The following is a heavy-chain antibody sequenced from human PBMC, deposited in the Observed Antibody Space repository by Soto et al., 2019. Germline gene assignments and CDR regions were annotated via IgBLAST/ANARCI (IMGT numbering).Heavy chain of an antibody. CDR3: ARVGGPGIAATVRSPFDP. V-gene: IGHV3-33*01. D-gene: IGHD6-25*01. Sequence: GGSLRLSCAASGFTFSSYGMHWVRQAPGKGLEWVAVIWYDGSNKYYADSVKGRFTISRDNSKNTLYLQMNSLRAEDTAVYYWARVGGPGIAATVRSPFDPWGQGTLVTLSS. J-gene: IGHJ5*02. CDR1: GFTFSSYG. CDR2: IWYDGSNK.